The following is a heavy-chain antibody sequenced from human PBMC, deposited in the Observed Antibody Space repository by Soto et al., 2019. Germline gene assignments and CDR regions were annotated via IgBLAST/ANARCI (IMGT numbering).Heavy chain of an antibody. Sequence: QVQLVESGGGVVQPGRSLRLSCAASGFTFSSYGMHWVRQAPGKGLEWVAVIWYDGSNKYYADSVKGRFTISRDNSKNTLYLQMNSLRAEDTAVYYCARDQGITMIVDSGAFDIWGQGTMVTVSS. D-gene: IGHD3-22*01. J-gene: IGHJ3*02. V-gene: IGHV3-33*01. CDR1: GFTFSSYG. CDR2: IWYDGSNK. CDR3: ARDQGITMIVDSGAFDI.